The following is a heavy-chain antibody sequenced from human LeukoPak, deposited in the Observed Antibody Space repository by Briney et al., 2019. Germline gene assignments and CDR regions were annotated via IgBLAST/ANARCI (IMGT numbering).Heavy chain of an antibody. CDR1: SDSISSYY. CDR2: IYDSGST. CDR3: ARHYGP. V-gene: IGHV4-39*01. Sequence: SETLSLTCTVSSDSISSYYWGWIRQPPGKGLEWIGSIYDSGSTYYNPSLKSRVTISVDTSKNQFSLKLNSVTAADTAVYYCARHYGPWGQGTLVTVSS. J-gene: IGHJ5*02. D-gene: IGHD3-10*01.